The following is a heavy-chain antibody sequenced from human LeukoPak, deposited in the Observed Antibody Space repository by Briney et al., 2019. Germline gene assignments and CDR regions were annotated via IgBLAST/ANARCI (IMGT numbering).Heavy chain of an antibody. D-gene: IGHD3-3*01. Sequence: PSGTLSLTCGVSGGSVTSTNWWTWVGQPPGKGLEWIGEVHLDGRTNYNPSLKSRLTMSVDLSENHISLKLTSVTAADTAVYYCAREGGFYRPLDYSGQGTLVTVSS. CDR1: GGSVTSTNW. V-gene: IGHV4-4*02. J-gene: IGHJ4*02. CDR2: VHLDGRT. CDR3: AREGGFYRPLDY.